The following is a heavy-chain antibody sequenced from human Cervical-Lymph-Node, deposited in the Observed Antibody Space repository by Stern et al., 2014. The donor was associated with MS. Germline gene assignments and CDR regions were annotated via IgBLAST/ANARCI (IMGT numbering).Heavy chain of an antibody. CDR3: ARGAETATPWDF. Sequence: QVQLQESGPGLVKPSETLSLTCTVSGGSIRSYYWTWIRQPPGQGQEWIGYIHSSGSTNYKSSLKSRVTISVDTSKNQFSLNLNSVTAADTAVYYCARGAETATPWDFWGQGTLVTVSS. V-gene: IGHV4-59*01. D-gene: IGHD5-24*01. CDR2: IHSSGST. J-gene: IGHJ4*02. CDR1: GGSIRSYY.